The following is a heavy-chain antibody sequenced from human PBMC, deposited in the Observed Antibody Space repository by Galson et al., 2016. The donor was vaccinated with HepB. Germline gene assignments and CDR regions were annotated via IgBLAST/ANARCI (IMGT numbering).Heavy chain of an antibody. D-gene: IGHD6-19*01. V-gene: IGHV3-30*03. CDR2: ISFDGSYK. CDR1: GFTFNTYA. J-gene: IGHJ4*02. Sequence: SLRLSCAASGFTFNTYAMSWVRQAPGKGLEWVAVISFDGSYKYYADSVKGRFTISRDNSKNTLYLQMNSLRAEDTAVYYCARDSSGWYGIFDYWGQGTLVTVSS. CDR3: ARDSSGWYGIFDY.